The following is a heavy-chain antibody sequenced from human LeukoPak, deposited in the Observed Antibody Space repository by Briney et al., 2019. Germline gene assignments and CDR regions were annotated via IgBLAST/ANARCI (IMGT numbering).Heavy chain of an antibody. CDR1: GFTFDDYA. Sequence: GGSLRLSCAASGFTFDDYAMHWVRQAPGKGLEWVSTISWNSDSIGYADSVKGRFTISRDNGKNSLYLQMNSLRDEDTALYYCAKDRASYSSGSDGMDVWGQGTTVTVSS. CDR3: AKDRASYSSGSDGMDV. J-gene: IGHJ6*02. V-gene: IGHV3-9*01. D-gene: IGHD6-19*01. CDR2: ISWNSDSI.